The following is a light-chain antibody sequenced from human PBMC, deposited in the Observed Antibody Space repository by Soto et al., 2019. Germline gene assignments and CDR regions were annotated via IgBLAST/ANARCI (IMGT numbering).Light chain of an antibody. CDR3: HQYNSYSAWT. CDR2: DTS. J-gene: IGKJ1*01. Sequence: DIQMTQSPSTLSASVGDRVIITCRASQSITSWLAWYQQKPGKAPKVLIYDTSTLESGVPSRFSGSGSGTEFTLTISSLQPDDVATYYCHQYNSYSAWTFGQGTKVDIK. CDR1: QSITSW. V-gene: IGKV1-5*01.